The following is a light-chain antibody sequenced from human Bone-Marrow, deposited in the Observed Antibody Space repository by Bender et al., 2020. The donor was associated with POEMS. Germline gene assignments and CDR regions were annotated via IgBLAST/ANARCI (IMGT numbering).Light chain of an antibody. Sequence: SYVLTQPPSVSVAPGKTARITCGGNNIGTKSVHWYQQRPGQAPVLVVYDDNDRPSGIPERFSGSNSGNTATLTISRVEAGDEADYYCQVWDNSNDHFVFGSGTKVTVL. CDR1: NIGTKS. CDR3: QVWDNSNDHFV. CDR2: DDN. J-gene: IGLJ1*01. V-gene: IGLV3-21*01.